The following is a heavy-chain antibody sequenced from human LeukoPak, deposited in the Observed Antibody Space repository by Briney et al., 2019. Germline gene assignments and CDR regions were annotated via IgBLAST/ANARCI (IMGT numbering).Heavy chain of an antibody. CDR3: AREFRKGWDWFDP. Sequence: SETLSLTCAVYGGSFSGYYWSWIRQPPGKGLEWIGEINHSGSTNYNPSLKSRVTISVDTSKNQFSLKLSPVTAADTAVYYCAREFRKGWDWFDPWGQGTLVTVSS. J-gene: IGHJ5*02. D-gene: IGHD1-26*01. CDR1: GGSFSGYY. V-gene: IGHV4-34*01. CDR2: INHSGST.